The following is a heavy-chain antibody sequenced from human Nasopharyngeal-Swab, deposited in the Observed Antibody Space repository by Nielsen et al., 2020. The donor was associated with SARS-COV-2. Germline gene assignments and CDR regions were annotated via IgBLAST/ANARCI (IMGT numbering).Heavy chain of an antibody. CDR1: GYTFTSYA. Sequence: ASSKVSCKASGYTFTSYAMHWWRQAPGQRLEWMGWINAGNGNTKYSQKFQGRGTITRDTSASTAYMELSSLRSEDTAVYYCARDYQRDYMGYYGMDVWGHGTTVTVSS. D-gene: IGHD2-2*01. V-gene: IGHV1-3*01. J-gene: IGHJ6*02. CDR3: ARDYQRDYMGYYGMDV. CDR2: INAGNGNT.